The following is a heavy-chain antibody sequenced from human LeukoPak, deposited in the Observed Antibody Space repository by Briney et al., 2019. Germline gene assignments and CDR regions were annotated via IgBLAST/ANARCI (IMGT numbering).Heavy chain of an antibody. CDR2: INPSGGST. CDR1: GHTFTSYY. Sequence: GASVKVSCKASGHTFTSYYMHWVRQAPGQGLEGMGIINPSGGSTNYAQNFQGRVTLTRDTSTSTVYMELSSLRSEDTAVYYCASGVYYYDSSGLEDWGQGTLVTVSS. J-gene: IGHJ4*02. D-gene: IGHD3-22*01. V-gene: IGHV1-46*03. CDR3: ASGVYYYDSSGLED.